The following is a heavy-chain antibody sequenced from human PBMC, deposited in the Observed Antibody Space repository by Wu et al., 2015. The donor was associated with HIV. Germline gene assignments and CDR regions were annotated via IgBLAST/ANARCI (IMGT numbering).Heavy chain of an antibody. J-gene: IGHJ6*03. CDR2: VNPNSGAT. CDR3: ARGGGTTGPNFNYYNYMDV. CDR1: GYIFTIYY. V-gene: IGHV1-2*02. Sequence: QVQLVQSGAEVKKPGASVKVSCKTSGYIFTIYYMHWVRQAPGQGLEWMGCVNPNSGATNYAQKFRGRVTMTRDTSISTVSMELSSLTSDDTAVYYCARGGGTTGPNFNYYNYMDVWGTGTTVTVSS. D-gene: IGHD1-1*01.